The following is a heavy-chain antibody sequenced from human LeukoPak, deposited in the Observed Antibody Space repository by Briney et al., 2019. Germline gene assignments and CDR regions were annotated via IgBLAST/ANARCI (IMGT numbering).Heavy chain of an antibody. CDR2: IKSKTDGGTT. CDR3: AKSKFPYDSSGWHGYFDF. CDR1: GFTLSNAW. J-gene: IGHJ4*02. Sequence: PGGSLRLSCAASGFTLSNAWMSWVRQAPGKGLEWVGRIKSKTDGGTTDYAAPVKGRFTISRDNSKNTLYLQMNSLRADDTAVYYCAKSKFPYDSSGWHGYFDFWGQGTLVTVSS. V-gene: IGHV3-15*01. D-gene: IGHD3-22*01.